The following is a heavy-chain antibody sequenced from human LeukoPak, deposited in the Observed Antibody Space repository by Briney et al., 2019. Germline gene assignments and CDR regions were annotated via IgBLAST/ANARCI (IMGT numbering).Heavy chain of an antibody. CDR1: GYSFASYW. V-gene: IGHV5-51*01. CDR2: IYPGDSDT. CDR3: ATNTMFRGIHAFDI. Sequence: GESLKISCKGSGYSFASYWIGWVRQMPGKGLEWMGIIYPGDSDTRYSPSFQGQVTISADKSISTAYLQWSSLKASDSAMYYCATNTMFRGIHAFDIWGQGTMVTVSS. J-gene: IGHJ3*02. D-gene: IGHD3-10*01.